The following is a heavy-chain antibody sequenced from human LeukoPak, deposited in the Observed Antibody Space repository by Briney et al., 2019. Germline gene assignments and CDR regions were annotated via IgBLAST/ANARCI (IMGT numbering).Heavy chain of an antibody. D-gene: IGHD7-27*01. Sequence: SVKVSCKASGGTFSSYAISWVRQAPGQGLEWMGGIIPIFGTANYAQKFQGRVTNTADESTSTAYMELSSLRSEDTAVYYCASLTGDPDYYYYMDVWGKGTTVTVSS. V-gene: IGHV1-69*13. J-gene: IGHJ6*03. CDR2: IIPIFGTA. CDR1: GGTFSSYA. CDR3: ASLTGDPDYYYYMDV.